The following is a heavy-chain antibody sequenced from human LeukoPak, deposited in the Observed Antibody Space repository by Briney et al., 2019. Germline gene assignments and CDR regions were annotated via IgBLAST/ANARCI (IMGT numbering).Heavy chain of an antibody. CDR1: GFTFSNAW. CDR3: TTMRSHTIFGVVIYYYYYMDV. V-gene: IGHV3-15*01. J-gene: IGHJ6*03. Sequence: GGSLRLSCAASGFTFSNAWMSWVRQAPGKGLEWVGRIKSKTDGGTTDYAAPVKGRFTISRDDSKNTLYLQMNSLKTEDTAVYYCTTMRSHTIFGVVIYYYYYMDVWGKGTTVTVSS. CDR2: IKSKTDGGTT. D-gene: IGHD3-3*01.